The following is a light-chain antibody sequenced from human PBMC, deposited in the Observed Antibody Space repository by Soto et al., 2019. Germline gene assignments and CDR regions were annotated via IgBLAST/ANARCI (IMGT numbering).Light chain of an antibody. CDR1: ETVATN. CDR2: GAS. CDR3: QQYFEWPPMT. J-gene: IGKJ1*01. Sequence: DIVLTQSPATLSFSPGESATLSCRASETVATNLAWYQQKPGQAPRLLISGASTRAAGISDRFRGSGSGTEFTLTISSLRSEDSAIYYCQQYFEWPPMTFGQGTKVDIK. V-gene: IGKV3-15*01.